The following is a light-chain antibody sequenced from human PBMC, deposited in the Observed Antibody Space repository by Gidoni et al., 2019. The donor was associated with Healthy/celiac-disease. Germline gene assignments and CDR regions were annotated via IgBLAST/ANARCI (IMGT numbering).Light chain of an antibody. Sequence: SYELTQPPSVSVSPGQTASITCSGDKLGDKYACWYQQKPGQSPVLVIYQDSKRPSGIPERFSGSNSGNTATLTRSGTQAMDEADYYCQAWDSSAYVF. J-gene: IGLJ1*01. CDR1: KLGDKY. CDR3: QAWDSSAYV. V-gene: IGLV3-1*01. CDR2: QDS.